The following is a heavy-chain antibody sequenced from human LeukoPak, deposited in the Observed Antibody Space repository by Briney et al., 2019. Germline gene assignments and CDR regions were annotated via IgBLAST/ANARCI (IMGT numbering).Heavy chain of an antibody. V-gene: IGHV4-39*07. CDR1: GGSISSSSYY. Sequence: SETLSLTCTVSGGSISSSSYYWSWIRQPPGKGLKWIGEINHSGSTNYNPSLKSRVTISVDTSKNQFSLKLSSVTAADTAVYYCASLGGYDFGNWFDPWGQGTLVTVSS. J-gene: IGHJ5*02. CDR3: ASLGGYDFGNWFDP. D-gene: IGHD5-12*01. CDR2: INHSGST.